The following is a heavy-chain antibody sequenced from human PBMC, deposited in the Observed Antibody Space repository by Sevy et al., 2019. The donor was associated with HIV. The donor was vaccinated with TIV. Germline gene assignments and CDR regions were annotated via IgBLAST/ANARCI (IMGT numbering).Heavy chain of an antibody. CDR1: GGSFSSYA. J-gene: IGHJ4*02. CDR2: IIPIYGEA. Sequence: ASVKVSCKASGGSFSSYAISWVRQAPGQGLEWMGGIIPIYGEANNAQKFQGRLTITADESTNTAYMELNNLRSEDTAVYYCVCDFTVAGRYSDHWGQGTLVTVSS. CDR3: VCDFTVAGRYSDH. V-gene: IGHV1-69*13. D-gene: IGHD6-19*01.